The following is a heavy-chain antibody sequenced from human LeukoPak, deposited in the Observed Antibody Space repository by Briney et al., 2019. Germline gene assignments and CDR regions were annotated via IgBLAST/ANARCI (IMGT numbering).Heavy chain of an antibody. J-gene: IGHJ5*02. D-gene: IGHD6-19*01. CDR1: GFTFSSYG. CDR3: AKDSSSGWYLLDP. CDR2: ISYDGSNK. V-gene: IGHV3-30*18. Sequence: GGSLRLSCAASGFTFSSYGMHWVRQAPGKGLEWVAVISYDGSNKYYADSVKGRFTISRDNSKNTLYLQMNSLRAEDTAVYYCAKDSSSGWYLLDPWGQGTLVTVSS.